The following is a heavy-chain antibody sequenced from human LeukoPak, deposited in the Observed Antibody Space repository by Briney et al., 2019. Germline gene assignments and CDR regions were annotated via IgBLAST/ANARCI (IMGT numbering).Heavy chain of an antibody. V-gene: IGHV4-59*01. Sequence: SETLSLTCIVSGGSISSYYWSWIRQPPGKGLEWIGYIYYSGSTNYNPSLKSRVTISVDTSKNQFSLKLSSVTAADTAVYDCARDRVGGYDFRAFDIWGQGTMVTVSS. CDR1: GGSISSYY. J-gene: IGHJ3*02. CDR2: IYYSGST. D-gene: IGHD3-3*01. CDR3: ARDRVGGYDFRAFDI.